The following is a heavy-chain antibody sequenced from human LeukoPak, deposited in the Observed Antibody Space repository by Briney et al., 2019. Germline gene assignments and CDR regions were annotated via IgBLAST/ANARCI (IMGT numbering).Heavy chain of an antibody. J-gene: IGHJ4*02. Sequence: SETLSLTCTVSGGSISSSSYYWGWIRQPPGKGLEWIGSIYYSGSTYYNPSLKSRVTISVDTSKNQFSLKLSSVTAADTAVYYCARQDTILYYFDYWGQGTLVTVSS. CDR1: GGSISSSSYY. CDR2: IYYSGST. D-gene: IGHD5-18*01. V-gene: IGHV4-39*01. CDR3: ARQDTILYYFDY.